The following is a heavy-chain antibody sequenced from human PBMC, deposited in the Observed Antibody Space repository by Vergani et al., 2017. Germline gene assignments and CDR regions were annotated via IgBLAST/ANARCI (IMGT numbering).Heavy chain of an antibody. CDR3: ARHPIVVYYYFDY. CDR1: GGSISSYY. J-gene: IGHJ4*02. CDR2: IYYSGST. Sequence: QVQLQESGPGLVKPSETLSLTCTVSGGSISSYYWSWIRQPPGKGLEWIGYIYYSGSTYYNPSLKSRVTISVDTSKNQFSLKLSSVTAADTAVYYCARHPIVVYYYFDYWGQGTLVTVSS. V-gene: IGHV4-59*04. D-gene: IGHD3-22*01.